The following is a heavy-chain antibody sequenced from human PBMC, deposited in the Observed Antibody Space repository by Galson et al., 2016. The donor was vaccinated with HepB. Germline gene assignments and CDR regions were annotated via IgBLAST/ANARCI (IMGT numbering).Heavy chain of an antibody. J-gene: IGHJ4*02. Sequence: SVKVSCKASGYTFTNYYMHWVRQAPGQGLEWMGIINPSGGSTDYAQKFQGRVTMTSDTSTSTLFMQLSSLRSEDTAVYYCARGGTTVTSHFDYWGQGILVTVSS. CDR3: ARGGTTVTSHFDY. CDR2: INPSGGST. V-gene: IGHV1-46*01. D-gene: IGHD4-17*01. CDR1: GYTFTNYY.